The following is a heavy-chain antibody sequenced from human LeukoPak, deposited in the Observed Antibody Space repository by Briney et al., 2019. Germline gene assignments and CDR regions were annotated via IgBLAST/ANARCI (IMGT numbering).Heavy chain of an antibody. CDR1: GGTFSSYA. Sequence: ASVKVSCKASGGTFSSYAISWVRQAPGQGLEWMGGIIPIFGTANYAQKFQGRVTITADESTSTAYMELSSLRSEDTAVYYCARGGDGYSSSCCWFDPWGQGTLVTVSS. V-gene: IGHV1-69*13. CDR3: ARGGDGYSSSCCWFDP. CDR2: IIPIFGTA. J-gene: IGHJ5*02. D-gene: IGHD6-13*01.